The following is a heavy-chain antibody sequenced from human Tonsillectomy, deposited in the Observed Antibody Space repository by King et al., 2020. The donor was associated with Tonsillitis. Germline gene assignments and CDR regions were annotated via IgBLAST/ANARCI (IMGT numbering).Heavy chain of an antibody. J-gene: IGHJ4*02. CDR3: ATDTVWRYTYGYMVDY. CDR2: IKSKTDGGTT. CDR1: GFTFSNAW. V-gene: IGHV3-15*01. Sequence: VQLVESGGGLVKPGGSLRLSCAASGFTFSNAWMNWVRQAPGKGLEWVGRIKSKTDGGTTDYAAPVKGRFTISRDDSKSTLYLQMNSLKTEDTAVYYCATDTVWRYTYGYMVDYWGQGTLVTVSS. D-gene: IGHD5-18*01.